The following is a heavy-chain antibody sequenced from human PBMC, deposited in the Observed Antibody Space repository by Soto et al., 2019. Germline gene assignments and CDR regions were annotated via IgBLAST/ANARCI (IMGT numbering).Heavy chain of an antibody. V-gene: IGHV3-21*01. CDR3: ASLIVGATFLDY. J-gene: IGHJ4*02. CDR1: GFTFSSYS. Sequence: PGGSLRLSCAASGFTFSSYSMNWVRQAPGKGLEWVSSISSSSSYIYYADSVKGRFTISRDNAKNSLYLQMNSLRAEDTAVYYCASLIVGATFLDYWGQGTLVTVSS. D-gene: IGHD1-26*01. CDR2: ISSSSSYI.